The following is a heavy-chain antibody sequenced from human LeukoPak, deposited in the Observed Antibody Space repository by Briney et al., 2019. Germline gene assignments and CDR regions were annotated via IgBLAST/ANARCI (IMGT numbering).Heavy chain of an antibody. CDR2: IYSGGRT. V-gene: IGHV3-66*02. CDR1: GFSVSSNY. J-gene: IGHJ4*02. CDR3: ARILDSAWGELGY. D-gene: IGHD6-19*01. Sequence: GGALRLSCAASGFSVSSNYMSWVREAPGKGLEWVSVIYSGGRTYYADSVKGRFTIYRDNSKNTLILQMNSLRAEDTAVYYCARILDSAWGELGYWGQGTLVSVSS.